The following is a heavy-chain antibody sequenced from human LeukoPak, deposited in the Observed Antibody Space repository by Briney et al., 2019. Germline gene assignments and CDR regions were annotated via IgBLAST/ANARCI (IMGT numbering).Heavy chain of an antibody. J-gene: IGHJ4*02. D-gene: IGHD3-3*01. Sequence: ASVKVSCKASGYTFTSYGISWVRQAPGQGLEWMGWISAYNGNTNYAQKLQGRVTMTTDTSTSTAYMEPRSLRSDDTAVYYCARVVTIFGVVIHGHFDYWGQGTLVTVSS. V-gene: IGHV1-18*01. CDR2: ISAYNGNT. CDR3: ARVVTIFGVVIHGHFDY. CDR1: GYTFTSYG.